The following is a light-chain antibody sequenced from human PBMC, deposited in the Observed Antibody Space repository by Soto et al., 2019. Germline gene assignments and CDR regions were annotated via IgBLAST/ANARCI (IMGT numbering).Light chain of an antibody. CDR1: QSISNR. CDR3: QQYDTYST. Sequence: DIQITQSPSTLSSSVADRFTITCRASQSISNRLAWYHQKPGKTPNLLIYDASNLGSGVPSRFSGSGSGTEFTLTISSLQPDDFATYYCQQYDTYSTFGQGTKVDIK. CDR2: DAS. J-gene: IGKJ1*01. V-gene: IGKV1-5*01.